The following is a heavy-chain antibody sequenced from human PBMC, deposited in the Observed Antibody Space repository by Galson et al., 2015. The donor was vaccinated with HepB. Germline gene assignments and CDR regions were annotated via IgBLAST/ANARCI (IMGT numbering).Heavy chain of an antibody. Sequence: SVKVSCKASGFTFTSSAMQWVRQARGQRLEWIGWIVVGSGNTNYAQKFQERVTITRDMSTSTAYMELSSLRSEDTAVYYCAADPQWELLQQGYYYYGMDIWGQGTMVTVSS. CDR2: IVVGSGNT. CDR3: AADPQWELLQQGYYYYGMDI. J-gene: IGHJ6*02. V-gene: IGHV1-58*02. CDR1: GFTFTSSA. D-gene: IGHD1-26*01.